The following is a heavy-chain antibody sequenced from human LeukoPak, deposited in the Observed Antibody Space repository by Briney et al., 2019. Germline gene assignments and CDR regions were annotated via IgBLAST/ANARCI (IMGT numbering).Heavy chain of an antibody. CDR3: AKHGYYDFWSGYPY. D-gene: IGHD3-3*01. J-gene: IGHJ4*02. V-gene: IGHV3-23*01. Sequence: GGSLRLSCAASGFTFSSYAMSWVRQAPGKGLEWVSATSGSGGSTYYADSVKGRFTISRDNSKNTLYLQMNSLRAEDTAVYYCAKHGYYDFWSGYPYWGQGTLVTVSS. CDR2: TSGSGGST. CDR1: GFTFSSYA.